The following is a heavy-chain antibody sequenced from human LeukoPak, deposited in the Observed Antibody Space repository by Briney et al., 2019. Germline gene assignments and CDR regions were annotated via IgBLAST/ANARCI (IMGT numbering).Heavy chain of an antibody. V-gene: IGHV3-74*01. CDR3: AKVYGDYVLYYGMDV. D-gene: IGHD4-17*01. CDR2: ISGDGRNI. CDR1: GFTFSSYW. J-gene: IGHJ6*02. Sequence: GGSLRPSCVASGFTFSSYWMHWVRQDPRKGLVWVSRISGDGRNINYADSVRGRFTISRDNAKNTLYLQMNSLRAEDTALYYCAKVYGDYVLYYGMDVWGQGTTVTVSS.